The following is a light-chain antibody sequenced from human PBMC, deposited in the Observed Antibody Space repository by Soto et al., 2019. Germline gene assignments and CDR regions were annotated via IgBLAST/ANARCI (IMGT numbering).Light chain of an antibody. CDR2: GAS. CDR1: QSVSSSY. CDR3: QRNGSSPLT. V-gene: IGKV3-20*01. J-gene: IGKJ4*01. Sequence: EIVLTQSPGTLSLSPGERATLSCRASQSVSSSYLAWYQQKPGQAPRLLIYGASSRATGIPDRFSGSGSGTDVTLTISRPEPEDFAVYYCQRNGSSPLTFGGGNKVEIK.